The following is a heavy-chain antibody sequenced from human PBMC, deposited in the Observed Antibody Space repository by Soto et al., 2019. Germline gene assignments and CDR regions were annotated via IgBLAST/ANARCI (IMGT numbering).Heavy chain of an antibody. J-gene: IGHJ4*02. Sequence: SETLSLTCTVSGGSISSGGYYWSWIRQHPGKGLEWIGYIYYSGSTYYNPSLKSRVTISVDTSKNQFSLKLSSVTAADTAVYYCARVPYYYDSSGYQYYFDYWGQGTLVTVSP. CDR2: IYYSGST. CDR1: GGSISSGGYY. V-gene: IGHV4-31*03. D-gene: IGHD3-22*01. CDR3: ARVPYYYDSSGYQYYFDY.